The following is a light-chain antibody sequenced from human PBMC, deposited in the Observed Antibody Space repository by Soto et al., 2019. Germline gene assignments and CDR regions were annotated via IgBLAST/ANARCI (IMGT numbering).Light chain of an antibody. V-gene: IGKV1-39*01. CDR2: AAS. Sequence: DIQMTQSPSSLSASVGDRVTITCRASQSISSYLNWYQQKPGKAPKLLIYAASSVQSGVPSRFSGSGSGTDFTLTISSLQPEDFATYYCQQSYSTPWTFGQGTKWIS. CDR3: QQSYSTPWT. CDR1: QSISSY. J-gene: IGKJ1*01.